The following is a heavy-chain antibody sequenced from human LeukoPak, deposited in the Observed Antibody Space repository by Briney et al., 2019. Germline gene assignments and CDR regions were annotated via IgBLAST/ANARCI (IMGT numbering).Heavy chain of an antibody. D-gene: IGHD3-22*01. CDR1: GFTFSSYS. V-gene: IGHV3-48*01. J-gene: IGHJ3*02. CDR2: ISSSSSTI. CDR3: ARDAPPYYYDSSGYPDAFDI. Sequence: GGSLRLSCAASGFTFSSYSMNWVRQAPGKGLEWVSYISSSSSTIYYADSVKGRFTISRDNAKNSLYLQMNSLRAEDTAVYYCARDAPPYYYDSSGYPDAFDIWGRGTMVTVSS.